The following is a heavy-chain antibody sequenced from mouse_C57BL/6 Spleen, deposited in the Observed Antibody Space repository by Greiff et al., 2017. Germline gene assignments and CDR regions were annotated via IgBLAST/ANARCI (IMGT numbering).Heavy chain of an antibody. V-gene: IGHV1-72*01. D-gene: IGHD1-1*01. CDR1: GYTFTSYW. CDR3: ARYPITTVVADYFDY. J-gene: IGHJ2*01. CDR2: IDPNSGGT. Sequence: QVQLQQPGAELVKPGASVKLSCKASGYTFTSYWMHWVKQRPGRGLEWIGRIDPNSGGTKYNEKFKGKATLTVDKPSSTAYMQLSSLTSEDSAVYYGARYPITTVVADYFDYWGQGTTLTVSS.